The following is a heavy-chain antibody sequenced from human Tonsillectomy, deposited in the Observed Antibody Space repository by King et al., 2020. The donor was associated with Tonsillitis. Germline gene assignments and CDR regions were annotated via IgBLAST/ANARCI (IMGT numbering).Heavy chain of an antibody. Sequence: VQLVESGGGLVQPGGSLRLSCAVSGFTFNRYAMTWVRQAPGKGLEWVSAVSASGGGTYYADSVKGRFTISRDNSKKTLYLQMNSLRADDTAVYYGAKDLEPTANSGSWGPAYGGQGTLATV. CDR1: GFTFNRYA. V-gene: IGHV3-23*04. D-gene: IGHD6-13*01. CDR3: AKDLEPTANSGSWGPAY. CDR2: VSASGGGT. J-gene: IGHJ4*02.